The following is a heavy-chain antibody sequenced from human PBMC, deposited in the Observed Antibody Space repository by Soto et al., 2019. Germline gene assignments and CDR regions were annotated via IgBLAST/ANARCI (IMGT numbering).Heavy chain of an antibody. CDR2: IYYSGST. V-gene: IGHV4-59*01. Sequence: SETLSLTCTVSGGSISSYYWSWIRQPPGKGLEWTGYIYYSGSTNYNPSLKSRVTISVDTSKNQFSLKLSSVTAADTAVYYCARDYHGYSGYGPDWFAPWGQGTLVTVSS. J-gene: IGHJ5*02. D-gene: IGHD5-12*01. CDR1: GGSISSYY. CDR3: ARDYHGYSGYGPDWFAP.